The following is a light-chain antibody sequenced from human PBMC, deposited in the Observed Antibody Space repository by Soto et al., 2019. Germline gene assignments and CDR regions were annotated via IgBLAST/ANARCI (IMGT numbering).Light chain of an antibody. CDR2: SDN. J-gene: IGLJ2*01. CDR3: ATWDVSLNGPV. Sequence: QPVLTQPPSASVTPGRRVTMSCSGSSSNIGSNTVNWYQQLPGTAPKLLIYSDNQRPSGVPDRFSGSKSGTSASLAISGLQSEDEADYYCATWDVSLNGPVFGGGTKLTVL. CDR1: SSNIGSNT. V-gene: IGLV1-44*01.